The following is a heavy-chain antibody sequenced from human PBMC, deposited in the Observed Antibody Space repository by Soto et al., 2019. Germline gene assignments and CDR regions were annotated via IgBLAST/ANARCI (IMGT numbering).Heavy chain of an antibody. J-gene: IGHJ4*02. CDR1: GFTFSSYS. V-gene: IGHV3-21*01. D-gene: IGHD5-18*01. CDR3: ARVNTTLVDHFDC. CDR2: ISSSSSYI. Sequence: PGGSLRLSCAASGFTFSSYSMNWVRQAPGKGLEWVSSISSSSSYIYYADSVKGRSTISRDNAKNSLYLQMNSLRAEDTAVYYCARVNTTLVDHFDCWGQGTLVTVSS.